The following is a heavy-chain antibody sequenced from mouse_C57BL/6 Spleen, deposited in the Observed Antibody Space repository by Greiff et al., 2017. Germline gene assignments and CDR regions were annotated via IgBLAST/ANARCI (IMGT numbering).Heavy chain of an antibody. V-gene: IGHV1-85*01. Sequence: QVQLQQSGPELVKPGASVKLSCKASGYTFTSYDINWVKQRPGQGLEWIGWIYPRDGSTKYNEKFKGKATLTVDTSSSTAYMELDSLTSEDSAVYVCARGPRYSYGSSYGYIDVWGKGTSVTVSS. CDR1: GYTFTSYD. CDR2: IYPRDGST. CDR3: ARGPRYSYGSSYGYIDV. J-gene: IGHJ1*03. D-gene: IGHD1-1*01.